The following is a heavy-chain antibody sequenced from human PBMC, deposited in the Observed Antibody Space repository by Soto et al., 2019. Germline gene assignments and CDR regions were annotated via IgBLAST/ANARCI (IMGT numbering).Heavy chain of an antibody. J-gene: IGHJ4*02. CDR1: GGSISSGGYY. D-gene: IGHD6-13*01. CDR3: ARESPAAGYFDY. V-gene: IGHV4-61*08. CDR2: IYYSGGT. Sequence: SETLSLTCAVSGGSISSGGYYWNWIRQPPGKGLEWIGYIYYSGGTNYNPSLKSRVTMSVDTSKNQFSLKLSSVTVADTAVYYCARESPAAGYFDYWGQGTLVTVSS.